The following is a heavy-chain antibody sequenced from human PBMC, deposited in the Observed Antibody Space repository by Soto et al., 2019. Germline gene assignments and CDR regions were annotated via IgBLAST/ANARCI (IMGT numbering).Heavy chain of an antibody. CDR3: ARTQGVVGVRSRWFDP. D-gene: IGHD1-26*01. J-gene: IGHJ5*02. Sequence: QAQLVESGGGVVQPGRSLRLSCAASGLTFSSYAMTWVRQAPGKGLEWVAVISYDGSNKYYADPVKGRFTISRDNSKNTLYLQMNSLRVEDTGAYYCARTQGVVGVRSRWFDPWGQGTLVTVSS. CDR2: ISYDGSNK. V-gene: IGHV3-30-3*01. CDR1: GLTFSSYA.